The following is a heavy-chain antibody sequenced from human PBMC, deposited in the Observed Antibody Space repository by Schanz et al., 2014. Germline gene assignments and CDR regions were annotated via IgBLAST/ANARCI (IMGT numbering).Heavy chain of an antibody. CDR3: ARGDSGYSHFDY. J-gene: IGHJ4*02. Sequence: QVQLVQAGSELKKPGALVKVSCKASGYTFAMYDMNWVRQAPGQGLEWMGWINTNTANPTYTQGFTGRFVYTLDASVSTEYLEISSVKAEDTDVYYCARGDSGYSHFDYWGQGALVTVSS. V-gene: IGHV7-4-1*02. D-gene: IGHD5-12*01. CDR1: GYTFAMYD. CDR2: INTNTANP.